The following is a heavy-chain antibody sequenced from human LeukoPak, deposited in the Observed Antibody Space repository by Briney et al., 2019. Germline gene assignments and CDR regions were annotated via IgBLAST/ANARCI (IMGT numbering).Heavy chain of an antibody. V-gene: IGHV1-69*01. D-gene: IGHD3-16*01. J-gene: IGHJ4*02. CDR2: IIPISGTA. Sequence: GSSVKVSCKASGGTFSSYAISWVRQAPGQGLEWMGGIIPISGTANYAQKFQGRVTITADESTSTAYMELSSLRSEDTAVYYCATNGDYTFDYWGQGTLVTVSS. CDR1: GGTFSSYA. CDR3: ATNGDYTFDY.